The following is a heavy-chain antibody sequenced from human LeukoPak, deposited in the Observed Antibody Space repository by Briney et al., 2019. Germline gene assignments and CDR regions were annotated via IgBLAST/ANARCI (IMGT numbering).Heavy chain of an antibody. CDR2: IYYSGST. D-gene: IGHD4-11*01. CDR3: ARNRSGQYSNGRVGYYYYRDV. CDR1: GGSISSYY. V-gene: IGHV4-59*01. Sequence: SETLSLTCTVSGGSISSYYWSWIRQPPGKGLEWIGYIYYSGSTNYNPSLKSRVTISVDTSKNLFSLKLSSVTAADTAVYYCARNRSGQYSNGRVGYYYYRDVWAKGPRSPSP. J-gene: IGHJ6*03.